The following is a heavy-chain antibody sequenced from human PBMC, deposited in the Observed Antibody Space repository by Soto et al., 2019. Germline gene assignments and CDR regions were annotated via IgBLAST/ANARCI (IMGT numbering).Heavy chain of an antibody. CDR2: ISGSGGST. D-gene: IGHD2-15*01. Sequence: PGGSLRLSCAASGFTFSSYAMSWVRQAPGKGLEWVSAISGSGGSTYYADSVKGRFTISRDNSKNTLYLQMNSLRAEDTAVYYCAKDLRYCSGGSCFFDYWGQGTLVTVSS. V-gene: IGHV3-23*01. CDR3: AKDLRYCSGGSCFFDY. CDR1: GFTFSSYA. J-gene: IGHJ4*02.